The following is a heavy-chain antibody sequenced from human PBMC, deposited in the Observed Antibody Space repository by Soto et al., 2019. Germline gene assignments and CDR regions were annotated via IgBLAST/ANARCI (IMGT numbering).Heavy chain of an antibody. D-gene: IGHD4-17*01. CDR2: ISPYNGKP. J-gene: IGHJ4*02. Sequence: QVQLVQSGAEMKKAGAPVRVSCKAPGYTFPTSSIGWLRQAPGQGFDWMGWISPYNGKPKHVEKFQGRVTMTTDTSTSTAYMELRSLRSDDSAVYYCARRYGDPSSSAGFDSWGQGSLVTVSS. V-gene: IGHV1-18*04. CDR1: GYTFPTSS. CDR3: ARRYGDPSSSAGFDS.